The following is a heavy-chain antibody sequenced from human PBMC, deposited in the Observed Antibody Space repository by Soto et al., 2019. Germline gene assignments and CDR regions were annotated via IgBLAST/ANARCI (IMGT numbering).Heavy chain of an antibody. CDR2: IFHTGAT. CDR1: GGSITSSSFY. J-gene: IGHJ4*02. D-gene: IGHD1-26*01. CDR3: ARRRIVPTTNFDY. Sequence: SETLSLTCTVSGGSITSSSFYWGWIRQPPGKGLEWIGHIFHTGATYYNPTLKSRLRMSVDTSKNQFSLNLSSVTATDTAVYYCARRRIVPTTNFDYWGQGTLVTVSS. V-gene: IGHV4-39*01.